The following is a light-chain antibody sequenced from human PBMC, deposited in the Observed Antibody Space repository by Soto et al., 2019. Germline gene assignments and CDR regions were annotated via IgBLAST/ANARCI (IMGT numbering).Light chain of an antibody. V-gene: IGKV1-33*01. J-gene: IGKJ5*01. CDR1: QDINIY. CDR2: DAS. CDR3: QQYDILPIT. Sequence: DIQMTQSPSSLFASVGDRVTITCQATQDINIYLNWYQQKPGKAPNLLIYDASNLEIGVPSRFSGSGSGTHFTFTISSLQTEDIGTYYCQQYDILPITFGXGTRXEIK.